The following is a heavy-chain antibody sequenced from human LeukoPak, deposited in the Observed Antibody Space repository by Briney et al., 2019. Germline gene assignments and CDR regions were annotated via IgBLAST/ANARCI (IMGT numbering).Heavy chain of an antibody. CDR3: ARSDYDYVWGYFDY. Sequence: NPSETLSLTCTVSGGSISSSSYYWGWIRQPPGKGLEWIGSIYYSGSTYYNPSLKSRVTISVDTSKNQFSLKLSSVTAADTAVYYCARSDYDYVWGYFDYWGQGTLVTVSS. V-gene: IGHV4-39*07. J-gene: IGHJ4*02. CDR2: IYYSGST. D-gene: IGHD3-16*01. CDR1: GGSISSSSYY.